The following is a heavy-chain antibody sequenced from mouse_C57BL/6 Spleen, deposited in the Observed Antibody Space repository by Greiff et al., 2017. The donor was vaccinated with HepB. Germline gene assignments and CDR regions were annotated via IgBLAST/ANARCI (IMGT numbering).Heavy chain of an antibody. CDR2: IWTGGGT. CDR3: ARSFTTVVARGYYWYFDV. Sequence: QVQLKESGPGLVAPSQSLSITCTVSGFSLTSYAISWVRQPPGKGLEWLGVIWTGGGTNYNSALKSRLSISKDNSKSQVFLKMNSLQTDDTARYYCARSFTTVVARGYYWYFDVWGTGTTVTVSS. CDR1: GFSLTSYA. V-gene: IGHV2-9-1*01. J-gene: IGHJ1*03. D-gene: IGHD1-1*01.